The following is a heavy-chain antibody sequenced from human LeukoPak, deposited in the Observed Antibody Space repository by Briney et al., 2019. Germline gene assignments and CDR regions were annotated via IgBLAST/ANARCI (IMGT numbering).Heavy chain of an antibody. CDR2: INPNSGDT. CDR1: GYTFTVYY. Sequence: VASVKVSCKASGYTFTVYYMYWVRQAPGQGLEWMGRINPNSGDTDYAQNFQGRVTMTRDTSISTAYMELTNLRSDDTAVYYCARGYCSGGTCYLVENWLDPWGQGTLVTVSS. D-gene: IGHD2-15*01. V-gene: IGHV1-2*06. CDR3: ARGYCSGGTCYLVENWLDP. J-gene: IGHJ5*02.